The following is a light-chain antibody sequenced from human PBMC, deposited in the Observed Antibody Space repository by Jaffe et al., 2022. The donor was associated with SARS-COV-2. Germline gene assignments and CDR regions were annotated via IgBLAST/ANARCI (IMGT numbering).Light chain of an antibody. CDR3: QSYDSSLTSFYV. J-gene: IGLJ1*01. V-gene: IGLV1-40*01. CDR1: SSNIGAGFD. Sequence: QSVLTQPPSVSGAPGQRVTISCTGSSSNIGAGFDVHWYQQLPGTAPKLLIYDNSNRPSGVPDRFSGSKSGTSASLAISGLQPEDEADYYCQSYDSSLTSFYVFGTGTKVTVL. CDR2: DNS.